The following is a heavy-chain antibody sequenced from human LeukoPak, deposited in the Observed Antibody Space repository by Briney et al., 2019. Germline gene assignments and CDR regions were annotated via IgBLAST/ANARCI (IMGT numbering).Heavy chain of an antibody. J-gene: IGHJ5*02. V-gene: IGHV4-59*01. D-gene: IGHD1-14*01. Sequence: SETLSLTCTVSGGSISSYYWSWIRQPPGRGLEWIGYIYYSGSTNYNPSLKSRVTISVDTSKNQFSLKLSSVTAADTAVYYCARKEARNRMWFDPWGQGTLVTVSS. CDR2: IYYSGST. CDR3: ARKEARNRMWFDP. CDR1: GGSISSYY.